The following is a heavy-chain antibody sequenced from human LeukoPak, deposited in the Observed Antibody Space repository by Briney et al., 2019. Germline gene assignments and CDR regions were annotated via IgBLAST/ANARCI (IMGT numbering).Heavy chain of an antibody. CDR2: ISSSSSI. Sequence: GGSLRLSCAASGFTFSSYSMNWVRQAPGKGLEWVSYISSSSSIYYADSVKGRFTISRDNAKNSLYLQMNSLRAEDTAVYYCARDSSTVTFDYWGQGTLVTVSS. D-gene: IGHD4-17*01. CDR1: GFTFSSYS. V-gene: IGHV3-48*04. J-gene: IGHJ4*02. CDR3: ARDSSTVTFDY.